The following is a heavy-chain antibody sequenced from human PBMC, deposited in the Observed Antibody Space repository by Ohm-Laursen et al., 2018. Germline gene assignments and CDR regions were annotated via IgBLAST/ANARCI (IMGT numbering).Heavy chain of an antibody. CDR2: ISSDESVT. D-gene: IGHD3-16*01. V-gene: IGHV3-74*01. Sequence: GSLRLSCTASGFTFSSYWMHWVRQAPGKGLVLVSRISSDESVTQYADSVKGRFTISRDNAKNSLYLQMSSLRAEDTAVYYCVRVFRSGDLLRGQGTLVTVSS. J-gene: IGHJ4*02. CDR1: GFTFSSYW. CDR3: VRVFRSGDLL.